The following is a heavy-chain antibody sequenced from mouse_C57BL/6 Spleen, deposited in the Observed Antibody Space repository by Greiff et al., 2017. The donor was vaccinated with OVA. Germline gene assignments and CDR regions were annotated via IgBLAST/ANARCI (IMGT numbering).Heavy chain of an antibody. CDR3: ARHYYYGSSYGYYAMDY. CDR2: ISSGGSYT. CDR1: GFTFSSYG. D-gene: IGHD1-1*01. V-gene: IGHV5-6*01. Sequence: EVQVVESGGDLVKPGGSLKLSCAASGFTFSSYGMSWVRQTPDKRLEWVATISSGGSYTYYPDSVKGRFTISRDNAKNTLYLQMSSLKSEDTAMYYCARHYYYGSSYGYYAMDYWGQGTSVTVSS. J-gene: IGHJ4*01.